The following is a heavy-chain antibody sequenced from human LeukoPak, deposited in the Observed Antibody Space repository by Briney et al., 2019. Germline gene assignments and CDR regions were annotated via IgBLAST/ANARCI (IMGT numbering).Heavy chain of an antibody. J-gene: IGHJ4*02. Sequence: SETLSLTCTVSGGSISSYYWSWIRQPPGKGLEWIGYIYYSGSTNYNPSLKSRVTISVDTPKNQFSLKLSSVTAADTAVYYCARDFGSGMFTWGQGTLVTVSS. CDR1: GGSISSYY. CDR3: ARDFGSGMFT. CDR2: IYYSGST. V-gene: IGHV4-59*01. D-gene: IGHD3-10*01.